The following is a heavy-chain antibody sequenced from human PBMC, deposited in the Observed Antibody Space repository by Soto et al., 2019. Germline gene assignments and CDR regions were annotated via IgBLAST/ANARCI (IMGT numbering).Heavy chain of an antibody. CDR1: GGSLRGYY. Sequence: PXATLWRAGAVNGGSLRGYYWSWIRQSTGKGLEWIGEINHRGSSDYNPSLKSRVTLSIDASMNHVTLELTSVTAADTAVYYCAPSDNRNSLYGVDVWGQGTAVTVSS. CDR3: APSDNRNSLYGVDV. J-gene: IGHJ6*02. CDR2: INHRGSS. V-gene: IGHV4-34*01. D-gene: IGHD1-7*01.